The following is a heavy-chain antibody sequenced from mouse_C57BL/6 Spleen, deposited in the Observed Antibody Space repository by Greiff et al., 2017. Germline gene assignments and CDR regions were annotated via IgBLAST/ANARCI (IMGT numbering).Heavy chain of an antibody. CDR1: GYTFTSYW. CDR3: GRWDLNYDDGYDLDY. CDR2: IYPGSGST. J-gene: IGHJ2*01. Sequence: QVQLQQPGAELVKPGASVKMSCKASGYTFTSYWITWVKQRPGQGLEWIGDIYPGSGSTNYNEKFKSKATLTVDTSSSTAYMQLSSLTSEDSAVYYCGRWDLNYDDGYDLDYWGQGTTRTVSS. V-gene: IGHV1-55*01. D-gene: IGHD2-4*01.